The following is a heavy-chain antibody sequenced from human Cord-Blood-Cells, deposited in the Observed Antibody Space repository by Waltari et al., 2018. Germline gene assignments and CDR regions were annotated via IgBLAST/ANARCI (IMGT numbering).Heavy chain of an antibody. D-gene: IGHD6-19*01. Sequence: QALLQHWGSGLLRPSQTLSLTCAVHGGSFRGYYWSGIRQAPGKGRVQIGEINHSGSTNSNTSRKSRVTRSIDTSKSKFSLNLGSVTAADTDMYYCARVGRYSSGWYTGGSDYWGQGTLVTVSS. J-gene: IGHJ4*02. CDR3: ARVGRYSSGWYTGGSDY. V-gene: IGHV4-34*01. CDR2: INHSGST. CDR1: GGSFRGYY.